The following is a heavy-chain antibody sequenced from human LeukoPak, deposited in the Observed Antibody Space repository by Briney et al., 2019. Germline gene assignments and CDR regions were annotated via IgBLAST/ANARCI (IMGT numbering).Heavy chain of an antibody. CDR2: INHSGST. V-gene: IGHV4-34*01. CDR3: WRGIGRIAAAASRGFDP. J-gene: IGHJ5*02. D-gene: IGHD6-13*01. CDR1: GGFFSGYY. Sequence: SETLSLTCAVYGGFFSGYYWSWLRQPPGKGLEWIGEINHSGSTNYNPSLKSPVTISVDTSKNQFFLKLSSVTAPGTGVDYRWRGIGRIAAAASRGFDPWGQGTLVTVYS.